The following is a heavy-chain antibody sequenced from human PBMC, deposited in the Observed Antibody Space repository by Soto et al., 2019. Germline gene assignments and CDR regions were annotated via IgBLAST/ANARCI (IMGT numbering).Heavy chain of an antibody. CDR2: VSIGGST. D-gene: IGHD2-15*01. CDR1: GFTFSSYA. V-gene: IGHV3-23*01. CDR3: AKRRGAGGHFDY. Sequence: GGSLRLSCAASGFTFSSYAMGWVRQGPGKGLEWVAVVSIGGSTHYADSVRGRFTISRDNSKNTLPLQMNSLTAEDTAVYCCAKRRGAGGHFDYWGQGALVTVSS. J-gene: IGHJ4*02.